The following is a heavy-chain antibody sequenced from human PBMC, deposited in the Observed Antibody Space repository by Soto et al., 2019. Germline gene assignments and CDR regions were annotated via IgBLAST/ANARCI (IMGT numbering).Heavy chain of an antibody. D-gene: IGHD1-26*01. CDR3: ASKGATIFDY. CDR2: IYHSGST. Sequence: SETLSLTWAVSGYYMSSGCYWGWIRQPPGKGLEWSGSIYHSGSTYYNPSLKSRVTISVDTSKNQFSLKLSSVTAADTAVYYCASKGATIFDYWGQGTLVTVSS. CDR1: GYYMSSGCY. J-gene: IGHJ4*02. V-gene: IGHV4-38-2*01.